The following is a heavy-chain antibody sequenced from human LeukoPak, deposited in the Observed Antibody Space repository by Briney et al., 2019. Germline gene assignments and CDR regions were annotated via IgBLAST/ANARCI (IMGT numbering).Heavy chain of an antibody. J-gene: IGHJ6*03. CDR3: ARGGSSWYQYYYYMDV. V-gene: IGHV1-8*01. D-gene: IGHD6-13*01. CDR2: MNPNSGNT. Sequence: ASVKVSCKASGYTFTSYDINWVRQATGQGLEWMGWMNPNSGNTGYAQKFQGRVTMTRNTSISTAYMELSGLRSEDTAVYYCARGGSSWYQYYYYMDVWGKGTTVTVSS. CDR1: GYTFTSYD.